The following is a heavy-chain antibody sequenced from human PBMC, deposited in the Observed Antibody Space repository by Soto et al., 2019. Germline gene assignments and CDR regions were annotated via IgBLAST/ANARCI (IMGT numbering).Heavy chain of an antibody. CDR2: IYDSGST. Sequence: SEMMSVTCAVCGGSVSSHNYWRWIRQHPGKGLEWIGYIYDSGSTYYNPSLKSRVTMSLDTSKNQLSLKLTSVTAADTAVYYCARVNLDYVTGMDVWGQGTTVTVSS. CDR1: GGSVSSHNY. J-gene: IGHJ6*02. V-gene: IGHV4-31*11. D-gene: IGHD4-17*01. CDR3: ARVNLDYVTGMDV.